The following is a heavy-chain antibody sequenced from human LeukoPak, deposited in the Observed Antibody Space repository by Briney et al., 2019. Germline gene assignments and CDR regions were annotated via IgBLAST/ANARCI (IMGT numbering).Heavy chain of an antibody. V-gene: IGHV3-11*01. CDR2: ISSSGSTI. D-gene: IGHD6-13*01. CDR3: ARQYSSSWSDLNWFDP. J-gene: IGHJ5*02. CDR1: GFTFSDYY. Sequence: GGSLRLSCAASGFTFSDYYMSWICQAPGKGLEWVSYISSSGSTIYYADSVKGRFTISRDNAKNSLYLQMNSLRAEDTAVYYCARQYSSSWSDLNWFDPWGQGTLVTVSS.